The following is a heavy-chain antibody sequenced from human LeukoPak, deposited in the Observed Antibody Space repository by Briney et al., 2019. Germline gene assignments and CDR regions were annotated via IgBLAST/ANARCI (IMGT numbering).Heavy chain of an antibody. D-gene: IGHD3-22*01. CDR1: GYTFTSYD. CDR2: MNPNRGNT. J-gene: IGHJ6*03. CDR3: ARGLRYYYDSSGYQKLSYYYYMDV. Sequence: GASVKVSCKASGYTFTSYDINWVRQATGQGLEWMGWMNPNRGNTGYAQKFQGRVTMTRNTSISTAYMELSSLRSEDTAVYYCARGLRYYYDSSGYQKLSYYYYMDVWGKGTTVTISS. V-gene: IGHV1-8*01.